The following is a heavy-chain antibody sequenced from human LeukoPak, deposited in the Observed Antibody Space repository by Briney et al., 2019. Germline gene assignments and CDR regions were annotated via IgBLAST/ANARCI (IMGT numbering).Heavy chain of an antibody. Sequence: PGGSLRLSCAASGFTFSSYGMHWVRQAPGKGLEWVAVIWYDGSNKYYADSVKGRFTISRDNAKNTLYLQMNSLRVEDMAVYYCARAGNYYYPYWGLGTLVTVSS. CDR2: IWYDGSNK. CDR3: ARAGNYYYPY. V-gene: IGHV3-33*01. J-gene: IGHJ4*02. CDR1: GFTFSSYG. D-gene: IGHD3-10*01.